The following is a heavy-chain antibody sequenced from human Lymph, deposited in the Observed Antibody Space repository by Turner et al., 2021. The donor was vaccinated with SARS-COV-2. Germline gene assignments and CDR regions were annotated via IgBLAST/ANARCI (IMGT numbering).Heavy chain of an antibody. CDR2: IIPILAKA. Sequence: QIQLVQSGVELMKPGSSLKVSCRASGGTFSSYAITWGRQAPGQGLEWMGGIIPILAKANYAQKFQGRVTITADKSTSTAYMELSSLRSEDTAVYYCARDSPYCSSTSCYDPWGQGTLVTVSS. D-gene: IGHD2-2*01. J-gene: IGHJ5*02. CDR1: GGTFSSYA. V-gene: IGHV1-69*10. CDR3: ARDSPYCSSTSCYDP.